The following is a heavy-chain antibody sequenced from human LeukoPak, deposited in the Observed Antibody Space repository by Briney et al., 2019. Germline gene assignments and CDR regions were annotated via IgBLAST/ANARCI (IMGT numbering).Heavy chain of an antibody. Sequence: SETLSLTCTVSGGSISSYYWSWIRQPPGKGLEWIGYIYYSGSTNYNPSLKSRVTISVNTSKNQFSLKLSSVTAADTAVYYCASGHRRSYYDSSGYYRDAFDIWGQGTMVTVSS. V-gene: IGHV4-59*01. J-gene: IGHJ3*02. D-gene: IGHD3-22*01. CDR3: ASGHRRSYYDSSGYYRDAFDI. CDR2: IYYSGST. CDR1: GGSISSYY.